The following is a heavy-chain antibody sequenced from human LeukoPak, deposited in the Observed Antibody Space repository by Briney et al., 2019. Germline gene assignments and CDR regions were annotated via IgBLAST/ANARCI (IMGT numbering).Heavy chain of an antibody. CDR3: ARAISGSYPLYYYYGMDV. J-gene: IGHJ6*04. Sequence: PGGSLRLSCAAPGFTFSSYGMHWVRQAPGKGLEWVAVIWYDGSNKYYADSVKGRFTISRDNSKNTLYLQMNSLRAEDTAVYYCARAISGSYPLYYYYGMDVWGKGTTVTVSS. V-gene: IGHV3-33*01. CDR2: IWYDGSNK. CDR1: GFTFSSYG. D-gene: IGHD1-26*01.